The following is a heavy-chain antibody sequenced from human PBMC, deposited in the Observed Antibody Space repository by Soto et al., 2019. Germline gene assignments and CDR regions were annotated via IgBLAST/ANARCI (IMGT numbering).Heavy chain of an antibody. J-gene: IGHJ5*02. CDR2: ISGGGGST. CDR1: GFTFSSYA. Sequence: GGSLRLSCAASGFTFSSYAMSWVRQAPGKGLEWVSAISGGGGSTYYADSVKGRFTISRDNSKNTLYLQMNSLRAEDTAVYYWAKDLRYYDSSGYTPWGQGTLVTVSS. CDR3: AKDLRYYDSSGYTP. V-gene: IGHV3-23*01. D-gene: IGHD3-22*01.